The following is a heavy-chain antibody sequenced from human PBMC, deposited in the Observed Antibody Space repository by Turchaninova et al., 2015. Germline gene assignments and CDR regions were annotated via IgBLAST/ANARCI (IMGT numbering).Heavy chain of an antibody. Sequence: QITLKESGPTLVKPTQTLTLTCTFSGFSLSTSGVGVGWIRQPPGKALECLALIYWDADTRYSPSLKNRLTTTKDTSKNQVVLSLTNMDPVDTATYFCAHIFGQNWGREVYFDYWGQGILVTVSS. CDR1: GFSLSTSGVG. J-gene: IGHJ4*02. CDR2: IYWDADT. CDR3: AHIFGQNWGREVYFDY. V-gene: IGHV2-5*02. D-gene: IGHD3-3*01.